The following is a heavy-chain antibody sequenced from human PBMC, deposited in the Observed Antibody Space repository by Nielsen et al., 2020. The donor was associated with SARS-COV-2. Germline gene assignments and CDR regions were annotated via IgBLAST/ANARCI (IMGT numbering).Heavy chain of an antibody. V-gene: IGHV4-30-2*01. CDR1: GGSISSGGYS. Sequence: SETLSLTCAVSGGSISSGGYSWSWIRQPPGKGLEWIGYIYHSGSTNYNPSLKSRVTISVDTSKNQFSLKLSSVTAADTAVYYCARLSGYSSSWAAHYYYYGMDVWGQGTTVTVSS. J-gene: IGHJ6*02. CDR2: IYHSGST. CDR3: ARLSGYSSSWAAHYYYYGMDV. D-gene: IGHD6-13*01.